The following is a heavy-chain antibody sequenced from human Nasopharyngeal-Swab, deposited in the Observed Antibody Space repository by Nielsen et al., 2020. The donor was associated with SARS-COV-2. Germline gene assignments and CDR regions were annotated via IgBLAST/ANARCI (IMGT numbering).Heavy chain of an antibody. Sequence: GESLKISCAASGFTFSSYAMSWVRQAPGKGLEWVSAISGSGGSTYYADFVKGRFTISRDNSKNTLYLQMNSLRAEDTAVYYCANMPIDYWGQGTLVTVSS. CDR3: ANMPIDY. J-gene: IGHJ4*02. D-gene: IGHD2-2*01. CDR2: ISGSGGST. V-gene: IGHV3-23*01. CDR1: GFTFSSYA.